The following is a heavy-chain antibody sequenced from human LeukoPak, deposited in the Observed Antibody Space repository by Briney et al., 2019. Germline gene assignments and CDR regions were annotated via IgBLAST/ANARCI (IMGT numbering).Heavy chain of an antibody. CDR1: GGSINSHSYY. V-gene: IGHV4-39*01. J-gene: IGHJ4*02. Sequence: SETLSLTCTVSGGSINSHSYYWGWIRQPPGKGLEWIGSVYYDGTSYSNPSLTSRAAVFVDTSRDEFSLDLSFVTAADTAVYYCVRHISTNTGYFDSCGQGTLVSVSS. CDR3: VRHISTNTGYFDS. D-gene: IGHD5-24*01. CDR2: VYYDGTS.